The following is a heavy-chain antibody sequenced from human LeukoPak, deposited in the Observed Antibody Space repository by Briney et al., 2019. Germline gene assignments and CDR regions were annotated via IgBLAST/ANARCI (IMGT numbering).Heavy chain of an antibody. CDR3: ARHYYDDTTGYFYFAY. J-gene: IGHJ4*02. V-gene: IGHV4-59*01. CDR2: IHYSGST. D-gene: IGHD3-22*01. CDR1: GGSISSYY. Sequence: PSETLSLTCTVSGGSISSYYWSWIRQPPGKGLEWIGYIHYSGSTNYTPSLKSRVTMSLDTSKNQFSLKLNSVTAADTAVFYCARHYYDDTTGYFYFAYWGQGPLVTVSS.